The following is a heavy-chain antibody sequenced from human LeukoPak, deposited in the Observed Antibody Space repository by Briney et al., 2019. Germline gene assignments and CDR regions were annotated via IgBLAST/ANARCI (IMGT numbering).Heavy chain of an antibody. V-gene: IGHV3-21*01. Sequence: PGGSLRLPCAASGFSLSIYDMVWVRQAPGKGLEWIASTGLSSSYIGYADSVKGRFTISRDNGENSVYLQMNSLRAEDTAVYFCARERSYCSGATCSLDLWGQGTLVTVSS. J-gene: IGHJ5*02. CDR1: GFSLSIYD. CDR2: TGLSSSYI. CDR3: ARERSYCSGATCSLDL. D-gene: IGHD2-15*01.